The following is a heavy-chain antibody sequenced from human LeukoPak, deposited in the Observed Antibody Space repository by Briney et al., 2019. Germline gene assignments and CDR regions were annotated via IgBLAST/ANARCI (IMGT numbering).Heavy chain of an antibody. CDR3: VKDRPCDTCMPMDA. Sequence: GGSLRLSCAASGFAVSSNYMSWVRQAPGKGLEWVAGLGRTGEYKYYADSVKGRFTISRDNSKDTVSLQMNSLRAEDSAIYYCVKDRPCDTCMPMDAWGQGTTVTVSS. D-gene: IGHD2-8*01. CDR1: GFAVSSNY. V-gene: IGHV3-23*01. CDR2: LGRTGEYK. J-gene: IGHJ6*02.